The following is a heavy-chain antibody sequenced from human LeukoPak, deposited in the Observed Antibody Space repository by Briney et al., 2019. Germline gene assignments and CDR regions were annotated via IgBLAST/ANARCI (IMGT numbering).Heavy chain of an antibody. CDR1: GGSISSYY. J-gene: IGHJ4*02. Sequence: PSETLSLTCTVSGGSISSYYWSWIRQPPGKGLEWIGYIYYSGTTKYNPSLKSRGTISVDTSKNQFSLKLSSVTAADTAVYYCARHGGSHFLYWGQGILVTVSS. CDR3: ARHGGSHFLY. V-gene: IGHV4-59*08. CDR2: IYYSGTT. D-gene: IGHD1-26*01.